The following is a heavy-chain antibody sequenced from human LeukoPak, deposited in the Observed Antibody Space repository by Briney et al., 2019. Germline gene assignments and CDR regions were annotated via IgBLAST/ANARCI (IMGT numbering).Heavy chain of an antibody. Sequence: GGSLRLSCAASGFIFSTYSINWVRQAPGKGLEWVSYISSSSSTIYYADSVKGRFTISRDNSKNTLYLQMNSLRAEDTAVYYCAKDPLWFGESIDYWGQGTLVTVSS. CDR2: ISSSSSTI. J-gene: IGHJ4*02. CDR1: GFIFSTYS. CDR3: AKDPLWFGESIDY. V-gene: IGHV3-48*01. D-gene: IGHD3-10*01.